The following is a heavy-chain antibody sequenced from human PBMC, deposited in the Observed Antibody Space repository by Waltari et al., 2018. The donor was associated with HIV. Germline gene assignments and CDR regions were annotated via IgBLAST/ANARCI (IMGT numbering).Heavy chain of an antibody. CDR3: ARMYYGSWFTMADYGLDV. J-gene: IGHJ6*02. CDR2: IDPDSGLA. D-gene: IGHD3-10*01. CDR1: GYTFSGHY. V-gene: IGHV1-2*06. Sequence: QVQLVQSGAEVKKPGASVTGSCKASGYTFSGHYIHWVRQPPGQGLEWLGRIDPDSGLANYAQTFQGRVTMTRAKSIGTVYLKLSGLGSDDTALYYCARMYYGSWFTMADYGLDVWGQGTTVTVSS.